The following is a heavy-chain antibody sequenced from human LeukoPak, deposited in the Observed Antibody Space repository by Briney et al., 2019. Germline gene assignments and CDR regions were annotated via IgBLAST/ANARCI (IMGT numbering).Heavy chain of an antibody. V-gene: IGHV4-4*02. CDR1: GVSISSSTNW. Sequence: PSETLSLTCAVSGVSISSSTNWWRWVRQPPGKGLEWIGEIYHSGCTNYNPSLKSRITISVDKSQNQFSLKVNSLTAADTAVYYCATNGYYCMDVWGKGTTATVSS. CDR3: ATNGYYCMDV. D-gene: IGHD2-8*01. CDR2: IYHSGCT. J-gene: IGHJ6*03.